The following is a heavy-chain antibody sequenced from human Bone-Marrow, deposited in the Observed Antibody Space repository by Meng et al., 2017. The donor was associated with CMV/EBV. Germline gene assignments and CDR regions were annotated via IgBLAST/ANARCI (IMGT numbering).Heavy chain of an antibody. CDR1: GFTFSSYA. CDR3: AKDTIAEYYYDSSGYYLGWAFDI. CDR2: ISGSGGST. D-gene: IGHD3-22*01. Sequence: GGSLRLSCAASGFTFSSYAMSWVRQAPGKGLEWVSAISGSGGSTYYADSVKGRFTISRDNSKNTLYLQMTSLRAEDTAVYYCAKDTIAEYYYDSSGYYLGWAFDIWGQGTMVTVSS. V-gene: IGHV3-23*01. J-gene: IGHJ3*02.